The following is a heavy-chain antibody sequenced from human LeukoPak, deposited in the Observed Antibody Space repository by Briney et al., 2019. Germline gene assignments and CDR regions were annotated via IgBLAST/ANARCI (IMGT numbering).Heavy chain of an antibody. Sequence: ASVKVSCKASGYTFTSYDINWVRQATGQGLEWMGIINPSGGSTSYAQKFQGRVTMTRDMSTSTVYMELSSLRSEDTAVYYCARDSTEPYTQYSSSCQDYWGQGTLVTVSS. J-gene: IGHJ4*02. V-gene: IGHV1-46*01. CDR3: ARDSTEPYTQYSSSCQDY. D-gene: IGHD6-13*01. CDR1: GYTFTSYD. CDR2: INPSGGST.